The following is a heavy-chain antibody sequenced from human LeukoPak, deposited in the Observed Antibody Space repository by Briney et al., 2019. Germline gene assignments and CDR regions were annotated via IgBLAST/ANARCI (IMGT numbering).Heavy chain of an antibody. CDR2: ISWNSGSI. J-gene: IGHJ4*02. CDR3: AKDIGMDYYDSSGYSNYFEY. CDR1: GFTFDDYA. V-gene: IGHV3-9*01. Sequence: GRSLRLSCAASGFTFDDYAMHWVRQAPGKGLEWVSGISWNSGSIGYADSVKGRFTISRDNAKNSLYLQMNSLRAEDTALYYCAKDIGMDYYDSSGYSNYFEYSGPGALVTVSS. D-gene: IGHD3-22*01.